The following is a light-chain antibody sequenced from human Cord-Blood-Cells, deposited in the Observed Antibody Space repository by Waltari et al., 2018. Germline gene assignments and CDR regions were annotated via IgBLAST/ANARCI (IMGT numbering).Light chain of an antibody. CDR1: SSNIGSNY. CDR2: RNN. CDR3: AAWDDSLSGVV. Sequence: QSVLTQPPSASGTPGQRVTISCSGSSSNIGSNYVYWYQQLPRTAPKLLSYRNNQRPSGVPDRFSGSKSGTSASLAISGLRSEDEADYYCAAWDDSLSGVVFGGGTKLTVL. V-gene: IGLV1-47*01. J-gene: IGLJ2*01.